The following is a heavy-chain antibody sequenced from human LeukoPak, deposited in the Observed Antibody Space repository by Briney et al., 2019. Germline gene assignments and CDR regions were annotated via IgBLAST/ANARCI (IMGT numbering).Heavy chain of an antibody. CDR2: IHYSGGT. Sequence: SETLSLTCTVSGGSISSSSHYWGWIRQPPGRGLEWIASIHYSGGTNYNPSLKSRVTISRDTSKNQFSLKLSSVTAADTAVYYCARERGEYCDNTSCSKYYFDYWGQGTLVTVSS. V-gene: IGHV4-39*07. J-gene: IGHJ4*02. CDR3: ARERGEYCDNTSCSKYYFDY. D-gene: IGHD2-2*01. CDR1: GGSISSSSHY.